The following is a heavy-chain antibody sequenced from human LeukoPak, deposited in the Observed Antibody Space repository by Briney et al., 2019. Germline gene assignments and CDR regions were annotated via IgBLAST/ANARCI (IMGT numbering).Heavy chain of an antibody. D-gene: IGHD6-19*01. CDR2: IKEDGSVK. V-gene: IGHV3-7*01. J-gene: IGHJ4*02. CDR3: AKDPQQWLVTGGDYFDY. CDR1: GFTFSRYW. Sequence: GGSLRLSCAASGFTFSRYWMSWVRQAPGKGLEWVANIKEDGSVKYYVESVKGRFTISRDNSRNTLYLQMNNLRTEDTAVYYCAKDPQQWLVTGGDYFDYWGQGTLVTVSS.